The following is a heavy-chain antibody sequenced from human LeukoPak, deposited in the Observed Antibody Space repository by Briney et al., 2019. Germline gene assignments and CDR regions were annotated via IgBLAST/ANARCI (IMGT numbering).Heavy chain of an antibody. J-gene: IGHJ4*02. Sequence: GGSLRLSCAASGFTFSNYYMSWIRQAPGKGLEWVSSISSSSSYIYYADSVKGRFTISSDNAKNSLYLQMNSLRAEDTAVYYCATISSGWYVGYWGQGTLVTVSS. CDR3: ATISSGWYVGY. CDR1: GFTFSNYY. D-gene: IGHD6-19*01. CDR2: ISSSSSYI. V-gene: IGHV3-21*01.